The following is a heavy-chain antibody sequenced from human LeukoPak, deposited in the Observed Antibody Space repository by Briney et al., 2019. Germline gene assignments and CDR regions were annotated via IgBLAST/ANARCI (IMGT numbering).Heavy chain of an antibody. D-gene: IGHD3-10*01. CDR2: VTGGGGT. Sequence: PGGSLRLSCAASGFTFSNYAMSWVRQAPGKGLEWVSSVTGGGGTFYADSVKGRFTISRDNSKDTLYLQMSSLGAEDTAVYYCANLEGSPWGQGTLVTVSS. CDR1: GFTFSNYA. J-gene: IGHJ5*02. CDR3: ANLEGSP. V-gene: IGHV3-23*01.